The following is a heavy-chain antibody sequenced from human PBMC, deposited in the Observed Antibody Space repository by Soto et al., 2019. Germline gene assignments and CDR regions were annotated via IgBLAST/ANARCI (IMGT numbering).Heavy chain of an antibody. CDR3: SREVQPVCRREYDY. Sequence: VQLVESGGGLVKPGGSLRLSCAVSGFTFISHTLNWVRQAPGKGLEWVSSISGSGSPYYADSVTGRFTISRDNAQNSLYLQMSRLRAEDTAVYYCSREVQPVCRREYDYWGQGTLVTGSS. CDR1: GFTFISHT. J-gene: IGHJ4*02. V-gene: IGHV3-21*04. CDR2: ISGSGSP.